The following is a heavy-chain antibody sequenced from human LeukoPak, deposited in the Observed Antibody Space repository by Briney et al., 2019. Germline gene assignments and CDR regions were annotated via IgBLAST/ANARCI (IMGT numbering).Heavy chain of an antibody. J-gene: IGHJ4*02. Sequence: AAAVKVSCKASGYTFTGYYMHWVRQAPGQGLEWMGWINPNSGGTNYAQNFQGRVTMTRDTSISTAYMELRRLSSDDTAVYYCASPSSGFYYYDSSGLDYWGQGTLVTVSS. CDR3: ASPSSGFYYYDSSGLDY. D-gene: IGHD3-22*01. V-gene: IGHV1-2*02. CDR1: GYTFTGYY. CDR2: INPNSGGT.